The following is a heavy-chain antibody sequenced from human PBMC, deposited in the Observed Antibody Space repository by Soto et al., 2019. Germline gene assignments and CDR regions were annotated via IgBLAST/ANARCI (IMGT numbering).Heavy chain of an antibody. CDR2: INDRGDKT. J-gene: IGHJ4*02. CDR3: AKETGKLGVPLFDH. CDR1: GFPFIDYS. Sequence: EVQMLESGGDLVHRGGALRVPCAAPGFPFIDYSKSWVRQAPGEGLEWVSGINDRGDKTYYADSVKGRFTISRDNSKNTLYLQMPSLRVEDTAVYYCAKETGKLGVPLFDHWGQGTLVTVSS. V-gene: IGHV3-23*01. D-gene: IGHD1-26*01.